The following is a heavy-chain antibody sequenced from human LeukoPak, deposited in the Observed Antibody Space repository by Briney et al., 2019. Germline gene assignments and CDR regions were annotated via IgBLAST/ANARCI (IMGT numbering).Heavy chain of an antibody. Sequence: PGGPLRLSCAASGFTFSSYSMNWVRQAPGKGLEWVSSISSSSSYIYYADSVKGRFTISRDNAKNSLYLQMNSLRAEDTAVYYCARETWLLLSKGLYYFDYWGQGTLVTVSS. D-gene: IGHD3-22*01. CDR2: ISSSSSYI. V-gene: IGHV3-21*01. CDR3: ARETWLLLSKGLYYFDY. J-gene: IGHJ4*02. CDR1: GFTFSSYS.